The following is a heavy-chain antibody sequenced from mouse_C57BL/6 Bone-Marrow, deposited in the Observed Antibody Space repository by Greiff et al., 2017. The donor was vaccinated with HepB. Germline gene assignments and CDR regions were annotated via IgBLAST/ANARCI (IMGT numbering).Heavy chain of an antibody. V-gene: IGHV1-19*01. CDR1: GYTFTDYY. CDR3: ARRRVYYDYDGDAMDY. Sequence: VQLQQSGPVLVKPGASVKMSCKASGYTFTDYYMNWVKQSHGKSLEWIGVINPYNGGTSYNQKFKGKAKLTVDKSSSTAYMELNSLTSEDSAVYYCARRRVYYDYDGDAMDYWGQGTSVTVSS. CDR2: INPYNGGT. D-gene: IGHD2-4*01. J-gene: IGHJ4*01.